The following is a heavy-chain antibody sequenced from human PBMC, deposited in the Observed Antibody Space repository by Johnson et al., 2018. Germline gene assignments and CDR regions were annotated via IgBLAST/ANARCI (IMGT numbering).Heavy chain of an antibody. J-gene: IGHJ2*01. D-gene: IGHD2-15*01. Sequence: QVQLVQSGAEVKKSGASVKVSCKASGYTFTSFDLNWVRQANGQGLEWMGWMNTSSGKKGHAQKFQGRVSMNRNNSISTAYMELGSLTSEDTAVFYCVRKKRGRWDRGGHSHVPIRWYFDLWGRGTLVTVSS. CDR3: VRKKRGRWDRGGHSHVPIRWYFDL. V-gene: IGHV1-8*01. CDR1: GYTFTSFD. CDR2: MNTSSGKK.